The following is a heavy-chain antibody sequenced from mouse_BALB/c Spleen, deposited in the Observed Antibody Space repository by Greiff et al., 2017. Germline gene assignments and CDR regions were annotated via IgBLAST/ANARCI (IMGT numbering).Heavy chain of an antibody. Sequence: QVQLKQPGAELVKPGASVKLSCKASGYTFTSYWMHWVKQRPGQGLEWIGEINPSNGRTNYNEKFKSKATLTVDKSSSTAYMQLSSLTSEDSAVYYCARFNYGYAWFAYWGQGTLVTVSA. D-gene: IGHD1-2*01. CDR2: INPSNGRT. V-gene: IGHV1S81*02. J-gene: IGHJ3*01. CDR1: GYTFTSYW. CDR3: ARFNYGYAWFAY.